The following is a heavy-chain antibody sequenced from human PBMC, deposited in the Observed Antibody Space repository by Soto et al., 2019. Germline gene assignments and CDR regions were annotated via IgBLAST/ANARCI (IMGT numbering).Heavy chain of an antibody. CDR1: GFTFTGHY. CDR2: INPNNSTT. D-gene: IGHD6-19*01. V-gene: IGHV1-2*02. CDR3: ARLSELRYGSGQYYFDY. J-gene: IGHJ4*02. Sequence: ASVKVSCKTSGFTFTGHYMHWVRQAPGQGLEWMGWINPNNSTTIFSLIFQGRVTMTRDTFISTVYLELSRLKFDDTAVYYCARLSELRYGSGQYYFDYWGQGSLVTVSS.